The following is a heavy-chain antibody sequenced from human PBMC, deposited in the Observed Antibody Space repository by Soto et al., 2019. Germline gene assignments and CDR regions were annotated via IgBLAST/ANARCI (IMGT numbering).Heavy chain of an antibody. Sequence: ASVKVSCKASGGTFSSYTISWVRQAPGQGLEWMGRIIPILGIANYAQKFQGRVTITADKSTSTAYMELSSLRSEDTAVYYCAREGTMVRGVIYYYGMDVWGQGTTVTVSS. CDR2: IIPILGIA. J-gene: IGHJ6*02. CDR1: GGTFSSYT. CDR3: AREGTMVRGVIYYYGMDV. V-gene: IGHV1-69*04. D-gene: IGHD3-10*01.